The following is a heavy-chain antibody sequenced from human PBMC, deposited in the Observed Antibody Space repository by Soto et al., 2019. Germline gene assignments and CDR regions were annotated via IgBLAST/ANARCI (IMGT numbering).Heavy chain of an antibody. D-gene: IGHD5-18*01. CDR1: GGSIISYY. CDR2: IYYSGST. J-gene: IGHJ4*02. Sequence: SETLSLTCTVSGGSIISYYWSWIRQSPWKGLEWIGYIYYSGSTNYNPSLRSRVTMSVDMSKNQFSLRLSSVTAADTAVYYCTRGHNFGYSTFDYWGQGTLVTVS. CDR3: TRGHNFGYSTFDY. V-gene: IGHV4-59*01.